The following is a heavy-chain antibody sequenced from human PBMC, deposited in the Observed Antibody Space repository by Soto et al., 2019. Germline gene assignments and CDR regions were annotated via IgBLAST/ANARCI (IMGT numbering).Heavy chain of an antibody. V-gene: IGHV3-23*01. CDR1: GFTFSSYV. D-gene: IGHD3-16*01. Sequence: GGSLRLSCAASGFTFSSYVMSWVRQAPGKGLEWVSAISGSGGSTYYADSVKGRFTISRDNSKNTLYLQMNSLRAEDTAVYYCAKYPNYDYIWGSFFDPWGQGTLVTVSS. J-gene: IGHJ5*02. CDR2: ISGSGGST. CDR3: AKYPNYDYIWGSFFDP.